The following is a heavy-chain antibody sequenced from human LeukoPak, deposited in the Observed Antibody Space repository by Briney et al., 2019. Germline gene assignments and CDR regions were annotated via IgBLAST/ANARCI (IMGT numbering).Heavy chain of an antibody. CDR2: INTGGTST. D-gene: IGHD6-13*01. V-gene: IGHV3-74*01. Sequence: PAGGSPRLSCAASGFTFSSHWMHWVRQAPGKGLVWVSRINTGGTSTTYEDSVKGRFTISRDNAKNTLYLHMNSLRAEDAAVYYCARETSGTWYVVNDYWGPGTLVTVSS. CDR3: ARETSGTWYVVNDY. J-gene: IGHJ4*02. CDR1: GFTFSSHW.